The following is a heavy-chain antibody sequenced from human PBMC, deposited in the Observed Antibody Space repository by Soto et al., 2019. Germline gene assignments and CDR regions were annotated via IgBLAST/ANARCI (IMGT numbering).Heavy chain of an antibody. CDR2: VYYSGTT. CDR1: GGSIDSGDYY. J-gene: IGHJ4*02. CDR3: ASSDSSGISVDY. D-gene: IGHD3-22*01. V-gene: IGHV4-61*05. Sequence: SETLSLTCTVSGGSIDSGDYYWSWIRQPPGKGLEWIGYVYYSGTTNYNPFLKSRVTLSLDKSKNQFSLKMNSVTAADTAVYYCASSDSSGISVDYWGQGTLVTVSS.